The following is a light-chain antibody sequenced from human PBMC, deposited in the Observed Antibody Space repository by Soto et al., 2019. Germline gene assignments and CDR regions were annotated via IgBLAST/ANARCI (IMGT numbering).Light chain of an antibody. CDR2: GAS. V-gene: IGKV3-15*01. CDR1: QSVSSN. J-gene: IGKJ4*01. CDR3: QQYNNWPPIT. Sequence: EIVMTQSPAALCVSPGERATLSFQASQSVSSNLAWYQQKPGQAPRLLIYGASTRATGIPARFSGSGSGTEFTLTIRSLQSEDFAVYYCQQYNNWPPITFGGGTKVDIK.